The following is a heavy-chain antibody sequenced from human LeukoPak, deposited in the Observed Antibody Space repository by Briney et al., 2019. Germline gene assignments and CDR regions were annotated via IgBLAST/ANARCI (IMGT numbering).Heavy chain of an antibody. CDR3: AKARRSSSGWYVGTYYFDY. J-gene: IGHJ4*02. Sequence: PGRSLRLSCAASGFTFDDYAMHWVRQAPGKGLEWVSGISWNSGSIGYADSVKGRFTISRDNAKNSLYLQMNSLRAEDTALYYCAKARRSSSGWYVGTYYFDYWGQGTLVTVSS. CDR1: GFTFDDYA. V-gene: IGHV3-9*01. CDR2: ISWNSGSI. D-gene: IGHD6-19*01.